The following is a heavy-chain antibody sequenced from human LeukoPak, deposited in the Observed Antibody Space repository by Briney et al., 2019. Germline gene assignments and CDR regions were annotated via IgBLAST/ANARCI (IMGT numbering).Heavy chain of an antibody. CDR2: ISGSGGST. J-gene: IGHJ5*02. D-gene: IGHD2-15*01. CDR3: VRGGESTWS. Sequence: GGSLRLSCAASGFTFSSYAMSWVRQAPGKGLEWVSAISGSGGSTYYADSVKGRFTISRDDAKNTPYLQMNSLRAEDTAVYYCVRGGESTWSWGQGTLVTVSS. V-gene: IGHV3-23*01. CDR1: GFTFSSYA.